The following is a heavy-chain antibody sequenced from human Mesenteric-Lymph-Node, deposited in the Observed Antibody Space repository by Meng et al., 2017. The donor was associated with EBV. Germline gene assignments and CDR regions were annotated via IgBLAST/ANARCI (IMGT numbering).Heavy chain of an antibody. D-gene: IGHD6-13*01. J-gene: IGHJ4*02. CDR3: ARHYASTWFEADPTTAKVPIDL. CDR1: GDLVRRYS. CDR2: ISSSSNYI. V-gene: IGHV3-21*06. Sequence: EVQLVESGGGVVKPGGSLRLSCAASGDLVRRYSMTWVRQAPGKGLEWVSSISSSSNYIHYADSVKGRFTISRDTAKSSLYLQMNSLRAEDTAVYYCARHYASTWFEADPTTAKVPIDLRGQGILVTVSS.